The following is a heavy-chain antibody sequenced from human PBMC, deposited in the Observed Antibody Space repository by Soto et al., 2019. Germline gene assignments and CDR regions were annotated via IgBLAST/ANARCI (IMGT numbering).Heavy chain of an antibody. CDR3: ARVGIAVAGHFDY. D-gene: IGHD6-19*01. CDR1: GASFTYGSLF. Sequence: SETPSLTCTVSGASFTYGSLFWGWIRQSPGKGVEWIASTYIGGMTYYNPSLRSRVTISVDTSKNQFSLKLSSVTAADTAVYYCARVGIAVAGHFDYWGQGTLVTVSS. V-gene: IGHV4-39*07. J-gene: IGHJ4*02. CDR2: TYIGGMT.